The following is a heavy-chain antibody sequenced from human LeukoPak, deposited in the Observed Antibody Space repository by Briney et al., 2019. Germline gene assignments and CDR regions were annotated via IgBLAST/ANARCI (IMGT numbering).Heavy chain of an antibody. D-gene: IGHD3-22*01. CDR3: ARDSFYYDSSGPQG. CDR1: GFTFSSYS. Sequence: GGSLRLSCAASGFTFSSYSMNWVRQAPGKGLEWVSYISSSSSTIYYADSVKGRFTISRDNAKNSLFLQMNSLRAEDTAVYYCARDSFYYDSSGPQGWGQGTLVTVSS. V-gene: IGHV3-48*04. J-gene: IGHJ4*02. CDR2: ISSSSSTI.